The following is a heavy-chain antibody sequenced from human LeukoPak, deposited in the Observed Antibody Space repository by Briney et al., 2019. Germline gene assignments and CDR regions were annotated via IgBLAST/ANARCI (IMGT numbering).Heavy chain of an antibody. J-gene: IGHJ4*02. V-gene: IGHV3-33*01. D-gene: IGHD5-12*01. CDR3: ARGHSGYDGTYFDY. CDR1: GFTFSSYG. CDR2: IWYDGSNK. Sequence: PGGSLRLSCAASGFTFSSYGMPWVRQAPGKGLEWVAVIWYDGSNKYYADSVKGRFTISRDNSKNTLYLQMNSLRAEDTAVYYCARGHSGYDGTYFDYWGQGTLVTVSS.